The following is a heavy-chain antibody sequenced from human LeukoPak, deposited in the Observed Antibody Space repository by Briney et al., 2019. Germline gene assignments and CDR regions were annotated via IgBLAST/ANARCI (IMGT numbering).Heavy chain of an antibody. CDR3: ARHRDSSTSCYDY. CDR2: IYSGASDT. J-gene: IGHJ4*02. D-gene: IGHD2-2*01. V-gene: IGHV5-51*01. CDR1: GYSFTRYW. Sequence: GESLNISCKGSGYSFTRYWIGWVRPMPGKGLEWMGVIYSGASDTRYSPSFQGQVTISVDKSLGTAYLQWSSLKASDTAMYYCARHRDSSTSCYDYWGQGTLVTVSS.